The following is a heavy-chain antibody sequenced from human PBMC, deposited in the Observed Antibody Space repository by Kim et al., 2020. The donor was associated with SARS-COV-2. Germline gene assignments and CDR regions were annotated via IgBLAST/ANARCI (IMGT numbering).Heavy chain of an antibody. Sequence: GGSLRLSCAASGFTFSSYSMNWVRQAPGKGLEWVSSISSSSSYIYYADSVKGRFTISRDNAKNSLYLQMNSLRAEDTAVYYCARGPGRDHFDDWGQGTLVTVSS. CDR3: ARGPGRDHFDD. CDR2: ISSSSSYI. J-gene: IGHJ4*02. CDR1: GFTFSSYS. V-gene: IGHV3-21*01.